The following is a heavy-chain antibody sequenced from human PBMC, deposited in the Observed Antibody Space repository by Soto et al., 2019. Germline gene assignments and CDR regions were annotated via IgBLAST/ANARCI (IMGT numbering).Heavy chain of an antibody. CDR2: IIPIFGTA. J-gene: IGHJ4*02. Sequence: ASVKVSCKASGGTFSSYAISWVRQAPGQGLEWMGGIIPIFGTANYAQKFQGRVTITADESTSTAYMELSSLRSEDTAVYYCAREGVTMVRGVIQGGFDYWGQGTLVTVSS. D-gene: IGHD3-10*01. CDR1: GGTFSSYA. V-gene: IGHV1-69*13. CDR3: AREGVTMVRGVIQGGFDY.